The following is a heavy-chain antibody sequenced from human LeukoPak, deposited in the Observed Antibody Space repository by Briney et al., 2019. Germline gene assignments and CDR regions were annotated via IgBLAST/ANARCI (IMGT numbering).Heavy chain of an antibody. CDR2: FDPEEGET. V-gene: IGHV1-24*01. J-gene: IGHJ6*02. D-gene: IGHD4-17*01. CDR3: ATDGSGDHKYDYGMDV. CDR1: GYTLTELS. Sequence: ASVKVSCKVSGYTLTELSMHWVRQVPGKGLEWMGGFDPEEGETIYAQKFQGRVIMTGDTSTDTAYMELSSLRSEDTAVYYCATDGSGDHKYDYGMDVWGQGTTVTVSS.